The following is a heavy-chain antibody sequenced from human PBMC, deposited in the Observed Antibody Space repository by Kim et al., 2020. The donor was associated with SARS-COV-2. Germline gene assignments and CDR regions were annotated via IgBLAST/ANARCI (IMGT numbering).Heavy chain of an antibody. D-gene: IGHD6-19*01. CDR3: ARDWIPIAVASIFDY. CDR1: GFTFSSYA. CDR2: ISYDGSNK. J-gene: IGHJ4*02. V-gene: IGHV3-30-3*01. Sequence: GGSLRLSCAASGFTFSSYAMHWVRQAPGKGLEWVAVISYDGSNKYYADSVKGRFTISRDNSKNTLYLQMNSLRAEDTAVYYCARDWIPIAVASIFDYWGQGTLVTVSS.